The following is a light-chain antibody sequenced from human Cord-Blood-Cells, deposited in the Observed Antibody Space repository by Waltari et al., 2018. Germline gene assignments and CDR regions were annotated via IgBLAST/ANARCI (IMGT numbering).Light chain of an antibody. CDR1: RSDVGSYNI. V-gene: IGLV2-23*01. CDR3: CSYAGSRV. CDR2: EGS. J-gene: IGLJ3*02. Sequence: QSALTQPASVSGSPGPSITISCTGTRSDVGSYNIVSWYQQHPGKAPKLMIYEGSKRPSGVSNRFSGSKSGNTASLTISGLQAEYEADYYCCSYAGSRVFGGGTKLTVL.